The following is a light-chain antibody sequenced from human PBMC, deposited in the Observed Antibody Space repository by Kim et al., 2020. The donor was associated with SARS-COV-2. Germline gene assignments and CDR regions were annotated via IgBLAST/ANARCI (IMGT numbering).Light chain of an antibody. CDR1: QSLLHSNGYNY. Sequence: DIVMTQSPLSLPVTPGEPASISCRSSQSLLHSNGYNYLDWYLQKPGQSPQLLIYLGSNRASGVPDRFSGSGSGTDFTLKISRVEAEDVGVYYCMQALQTPRTFGQGTTLEI. J-gene: IGKJ2*01. CDR2: LGS. V-gene: IGKV2-28*01. CDR3: MQALQTPRT.